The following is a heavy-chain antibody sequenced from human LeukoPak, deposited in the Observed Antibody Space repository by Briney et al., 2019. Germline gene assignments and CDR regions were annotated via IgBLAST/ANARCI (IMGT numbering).Heavy chain of an antibody. J-gene: IGHJ3*02. CDR1: GYTFSSYG. D-gene: IGHD4-11*01. Sequence: GRSLRLSCAASGYTFSSYGMHWVRQRPGKGLEWLTVIWSDESKKYYGDSVKGRFTVSRDNSKNTLYLDINSLRVDDTAIYYCAREGLTTSRNNAFDIWGQGTMVAVSP. CDR2: IWSDESKK. V-gene: IGHV3-33*01. CDR3: AREGLTTSRNNAFDI.